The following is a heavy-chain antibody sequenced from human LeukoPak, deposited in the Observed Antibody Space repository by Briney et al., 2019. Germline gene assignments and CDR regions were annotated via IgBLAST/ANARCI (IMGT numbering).Heavy chain of an antibody. V-gene: IGHV3-15*01. CDR3: ALCLDSSGHYGLIHY. CDR1: GFIFSNAW. Sequence: PGGSLRLSCAASGFIFSNAWMSCVRQAPGKGLEWVGRIRSKTDGGTTDYTAPVNGRFTISRDDSKNTVYLQMNGLKTEDTAVYYCALCLDSSGHYGLIHYWGQGTLVTVSS. D-gene: IGHD3-22*01. J-gene: IGHJ4*02. CDR2: IRSKTDGGTT.